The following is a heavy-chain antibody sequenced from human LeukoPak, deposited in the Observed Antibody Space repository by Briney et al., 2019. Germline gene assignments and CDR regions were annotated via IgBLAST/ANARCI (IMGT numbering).Heavy chain of an antibody. CDR3: ARGAVGAGFDAFDI. V-gene: IGHV4-39*01. Sequence: SETLSLTCTVSGGSISSSSYYWGWIRQPPGKGLEWIGSIYYSGSTYYNPSLKSRVTISVDTSKNQFSLKLSSVTAADTAVYYCARGAVGAGFDAFDIWGQGTMVTVSS. CDR1: GGSISSSSYY. CDR2: IYYSGST. D-gene: IGHD1-26*01. J-gene: IGHJ3*02.